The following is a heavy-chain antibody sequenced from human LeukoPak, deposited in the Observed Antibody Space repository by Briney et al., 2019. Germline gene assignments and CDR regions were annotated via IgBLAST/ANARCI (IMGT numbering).Heavy chain of an antibody. CDR2: ISSSSSYI. CDR3: ARGMIAAAGASNWFDP. J-gene: IGHJ5*02. V-gene: IGHV3-21*01. CDR1: GFTFSSYS. D-gene: IGHD6-13*01. Sequence: GGSLRLSCAASGFTFSSYSMNWVRQAPGKGLEWVSSISSSSSYIYYADSVKGRFTISRDNAKNSLCLQMNSLRAEDTAVYYCARGMIAAAGASNWFDPWGQGTLVTVSS.